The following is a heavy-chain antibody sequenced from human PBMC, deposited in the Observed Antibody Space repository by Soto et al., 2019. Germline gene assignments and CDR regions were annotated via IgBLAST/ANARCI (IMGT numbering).Heavy chain of an antibody. CDR1: GFTFSSYA. D-gene: IGHD6-13*01. V-gene: IGHV3-30-3*01. J-gene: IGHJ4*02. Sequence: GGSLRLSCAASGFTFSSYAMHWVRQAPGKGLEWVAVISYDGSNKYYADSVKGRFTISRDNSKNTLYLQMNSLRAEDTAVYYCARDRSPGSSWYSYLDYWGQRTLVTVSP. CDR2: ISYDGSNK. CDR3: ARDRSPGSSWYSYLDY.